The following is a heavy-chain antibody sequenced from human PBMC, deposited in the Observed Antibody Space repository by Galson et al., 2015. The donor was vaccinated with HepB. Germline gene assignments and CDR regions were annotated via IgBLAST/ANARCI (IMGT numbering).Heavy chain of an antibody. Sequence: SLRLSCAASGFIVSSNYMTWVRQAPGKGLEWVSLIYNSGATYYVDSVKGRFTISRDNSKNTLYLQLNSLRAEDTAVYHCARVGGSGLYWYLDLWGRGTLITVSS. CDR1: GFIVSSNY. J-gene: IGHJ2*01. V-gene: IGHV3-66*01. CDR3: ARVGGSGLYWYLDL. CDR2: IYNSGAT. D-gene: IGHD3-16*01.